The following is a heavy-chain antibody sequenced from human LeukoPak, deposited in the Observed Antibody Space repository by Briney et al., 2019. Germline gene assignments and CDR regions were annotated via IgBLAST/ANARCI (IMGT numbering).Heavy chain of an antibody. CDR2: ITRSSTTI. D-gene: IGHD2-8*02. CDR3: ARVAVSGPTGWFDS. J-gene: IGHJ5*01. CDR1: GFNFSIYS. V-gene: IGHV3-48*01. Sequence: GGSLRLSCAASGFNFSIYSMNWVRQAPGKGLEWVSYITRSSTTIYYADSVKGRFTISRDNVDNVVYLEMNSLGAEDTATYCCARVAVSGPTGWFDSWGQGTLVIVSS.